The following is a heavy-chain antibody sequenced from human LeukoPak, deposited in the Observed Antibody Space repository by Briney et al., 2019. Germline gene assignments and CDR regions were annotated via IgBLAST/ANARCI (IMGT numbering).Heavy chain of an antibody. CDR3: AREPGSSGSY. D-gene: IGHD3-22*01. V-gene: IGHV3-48*01. CDR1: GFTFSSYS. Sequence: GGSLRLSCAASGFTFSSYSMNWVRQAPGKGLEWVSYISSSSSTIYYADSVKGRFTISRDNAKNTLYLQMNSLRAEDTAVYYCAREPGSSGSYWGQGTLVTVSS. CDR2: ISSSSSTI. J-gene: IGHJ4*02.